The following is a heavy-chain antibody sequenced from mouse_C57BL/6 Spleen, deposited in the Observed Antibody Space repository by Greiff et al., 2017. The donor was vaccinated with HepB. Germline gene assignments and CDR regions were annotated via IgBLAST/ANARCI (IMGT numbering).Heavy chain of an antibody. Sequence: VQLQESGAELVKPGASVKISCKASGYAFSSYWMNWVKQRPGKGLEWIGQIYPGDGDTNYNGKFKGKATLTADKSSSTAYMQLSSLTSEDSAVYFCARKNGNYGYAMDYWGQGTSVTVSS. CDR3: ARKNGNYGYAMDY. V-gene: IGHV1-80*01. D-gene: IGHD2-1*01. CDR2: IYPGDGDT. J-gene: IGHJ4*01. CDR1: GYAFSSYW.